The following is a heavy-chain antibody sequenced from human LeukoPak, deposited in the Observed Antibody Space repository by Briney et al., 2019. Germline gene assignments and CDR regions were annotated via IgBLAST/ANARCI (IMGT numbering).Heavy chain of an antibody. Sequence: GGSLRLSCAASGFTFSSYTMNWVRQAPGKGLEWVSTISASDGSTHYVDSVKGRFTISRDNSKNTLYLQMNSLRAEDTAVYYCAKDLYGDYLHDYWGQGTLVTVSS. D-gene: IGHD4-17*01. J-gene: IGHJ4*02. V-gene: IGHV3-23*01. CDR3: AKDLYGDYLHDY. CDR2: ISASDGST. CDR1: GFTFSSYT.